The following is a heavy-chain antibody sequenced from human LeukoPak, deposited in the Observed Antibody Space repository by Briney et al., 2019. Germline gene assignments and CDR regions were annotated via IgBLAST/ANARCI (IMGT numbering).Heavy chain of an antibody. J-gene: IGHJ4*02. Sequence: ASVKVSCKASGYTFTGYYMHWVRQAPGQGLEWMGRINPNSGGTNYAQKFQGRVTMTRDTSISTAYMELSRLRSDDTAVYYCARVGLGYSIFDYWGQGTLVTVSS. D-gene: IGHD4-11*01. CDR2: INPNSGGT. CDR3: ARVGLGYSIFDY. CDR1: GYTFTGYY. V-gene: IGHV1-2*06.